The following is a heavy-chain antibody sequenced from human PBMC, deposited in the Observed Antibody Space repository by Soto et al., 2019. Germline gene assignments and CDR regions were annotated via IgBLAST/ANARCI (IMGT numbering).Heavy chain of an antibody. V-gene: IGHV3-23*01. Sequence: GGSLRLSCAASGFTFSSYAMSWVRQAPGKGLEWVSTISGSGGSTYYADSVKGRFTISRDNSKNTLYLQMNSLGAEDTAVYYCARDSYSGGYPDYWGQGTLVTVSS. CDR1: GFTFSSYA. J-gene: IGHJ4*02. CDR3: ARDSYSGGYPDY. CDR2: ISGSGGST. D-gene: IGHD1-26*01.